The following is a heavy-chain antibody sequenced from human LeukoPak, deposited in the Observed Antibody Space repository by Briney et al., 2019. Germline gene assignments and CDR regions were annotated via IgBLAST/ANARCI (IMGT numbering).Heavy chain of an antibody. CDR1: GFTFSSYA. D-gene: IGHD1-26*01. CDR2: ISGSGGTT. Sequence: GGSLGLSCVTSGFTFSSYAMSWVRQAPGKGLEWVSVISGSGGTTYNADSVKGRFTISRDNSKSTLYLQMNSLRAEDTAVYYCAKDTSGSTSYSYHYGMDVWGQGTTVTVSS. CDR3: AKDTSGSTSYSYHYGMDV. V-gene: IGHV3-23*01. J-gene: IGHJ6*02.